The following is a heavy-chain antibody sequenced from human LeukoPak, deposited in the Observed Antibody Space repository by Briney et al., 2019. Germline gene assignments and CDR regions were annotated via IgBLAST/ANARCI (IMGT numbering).Heavy chain of an antibody. D-gene: IGHD3-22*01. CDR3: ARTYYYDRYFDY. V-gene: IGHV4-31*03. CDR2: IYYSGST. J-gene: IGHJ4*02. CDR1: GGSISSGGYY. Sequence: PSQTLSLTCTVSGGSISSGGYYWSWIRQHPGKGLEWIGYIYYSGSTYYNPSLKSRVTISVDTSKNQFSLKLSSVTAADAAVYYCARTYYYDRYFDYWGQGTLVTVSS.